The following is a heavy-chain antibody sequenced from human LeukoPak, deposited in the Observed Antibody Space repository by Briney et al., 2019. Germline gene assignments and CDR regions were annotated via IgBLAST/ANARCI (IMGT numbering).Heavy chain of an antibody. CDR2: INHSEST. J-gene: IGHJ4*02. Sequence: SETLSLTCAVYGGSFSGYYWSWIRQPPGKGLEWIGEINHSESTNYNPSLKSRVTISVDTSKNQFSLKLSSVTAADTAVYYCARGYYGSGSYYIMGKLFDYWGQGTLVTVSS. D-gene: IGHD3-10*01. CDR3: ARGYYGSGSYYIMGKLFDY. CDR1: GGSFSGYY. V-gene: IGHV4-34*01.